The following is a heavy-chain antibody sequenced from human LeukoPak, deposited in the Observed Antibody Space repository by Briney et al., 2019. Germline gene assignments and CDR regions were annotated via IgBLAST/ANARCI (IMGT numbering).Heavy chain of an antibody. Sequence: ESLKISCKGSGYSFISYSIGWVRQMPGKGLEWMGIIYAGDSDTRYSPSFQGQVTMSVDKSITTAYLQWSSLKASDTAMYFCARSTSVHYLFDYWGQGTLVTVSS. V-gene: IGHV5-51*01. CDR2: IYAGDSDT. CDR1: GYSFISYS. J-gene: IGHJ4*02. D-gene: IGHD3-10*01. CDR3: ARSTSVHYLFDY.